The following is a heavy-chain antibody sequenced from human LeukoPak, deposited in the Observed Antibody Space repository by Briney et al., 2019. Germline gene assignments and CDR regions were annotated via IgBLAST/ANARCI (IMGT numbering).Heavy chain of an antibody. V-gene: IGHV3-15*01. CDR2: IKSKTDGGTT. D-gene: IGHD5-12*01. Sequence: PGGSLRLSCAASGFTFSSYGMHWVRQAPGKGPEWVGRIKSKTDGGTTDYAAPVKGRFTISRDDSKNTLYLQMNSLKTEDTAVYYCTTGSGYVHFDYWGQGTLVTVSS. CDR3: TTGSGYVHFDY. CDR1: GFTFSSYG. J-gene: IGHJ4*02.